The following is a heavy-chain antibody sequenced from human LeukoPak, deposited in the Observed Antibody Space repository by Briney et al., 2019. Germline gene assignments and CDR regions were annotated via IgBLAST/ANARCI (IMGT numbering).Heavy chain of an antibody. V-gene: IGHV4-59*12. CDR2: IYYSGST. CDR3: ARAYHNWYFDL. J-gene: IGHJ2*01. D-gene: IGHD2-2*01. Sequence: PSETLSLTCTVSGGSISSYYWSWIRQPPGKGLEWIGYIYYSGSTNYKPSLKGRVTISLNTSKNQFSLKLSSVTAADTATYYCARAYHNWYFDLWGRATLVTVSS. CDR1: GGSISSYY.